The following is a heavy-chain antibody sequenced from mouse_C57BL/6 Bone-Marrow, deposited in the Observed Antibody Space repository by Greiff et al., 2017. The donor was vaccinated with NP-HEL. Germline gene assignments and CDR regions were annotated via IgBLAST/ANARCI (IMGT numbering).Heavy chain of an antibody. D-gene: IGHD1-1*01. CDR1: GFSFNTYA. CDR2: IRSKSNNYAT. V-gene: IGHV10-1*01. Sequence: DVKLVESGGGLVQPKGSLKLSCAASGFSFNTYAMNWVRQAPGKGLEWVARIRSKSNNYATYYADSVKDRFTISRDDSESMLYLQMNNLKTEDTAMYYCVRHVSLDYYGSSPFAYWGQGTLVTVSA. CDR3: VRHVSLDYYGSSPFAY. J-gene: IGHJ3*01.